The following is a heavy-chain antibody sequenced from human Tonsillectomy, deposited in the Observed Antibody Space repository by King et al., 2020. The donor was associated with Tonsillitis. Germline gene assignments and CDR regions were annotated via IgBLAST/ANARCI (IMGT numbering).Heavy chain of an antibody. CDR1: GGSVSSGSYY. D-gene: IGHD1-1*01. J-gene: IGHJ4*02. Sequence: HVQLQESGPGLAKPSETLSLICTVSGGSVSSGSYYWGWIRQPPGKGLEWIGYIYYTGNTNYNPSLKSRVTISVDTSKNQFSLKLSSVTAADTAVYYCARAEPTGTTYFDYWGQGTLVTVSS. CDR2: IYYTGNT. CDR3: ARAEPTGTTYFDY. V-gene: IGHV4-61*01.